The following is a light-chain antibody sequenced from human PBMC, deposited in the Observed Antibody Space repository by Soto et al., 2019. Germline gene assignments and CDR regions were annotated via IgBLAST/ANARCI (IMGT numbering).Light chain of an antibody. V-gene: IGKV1-39*01. CDR3: QQSDTTPWT. Sequence: DIQMTQSPSSLSASVGDRVTITCRASQSISSYLNWYQQKPGKAPKLLIYEASSLQSGVQSRFSGSGSGTDFTLTVSSLQPDDFATYYCQQSDTTPWTFGQGTKVDIK. J-gene: IGKJ1*01. CDR1: QSISSY. CDR2: EAS.